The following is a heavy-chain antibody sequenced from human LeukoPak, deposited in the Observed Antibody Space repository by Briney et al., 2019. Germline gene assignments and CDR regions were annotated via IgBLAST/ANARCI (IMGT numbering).Heavy chain of an antibody. V-gene: IGHV1-2*02. CDR1: GYTFTSYG. J-gene: IGHJ4*02. Sequence: ASVKVSCKASGYTFTSYGISWVRQAPGQGLEWMGWINPNSGGTNYAQKFQGRVTMTRDTSISTAYMELSRLRSDDTAVYYCARTSPPSIGVGYPYYFDYWGQGTLVTVSS. CDR2: INPNSGGT. D-gene: IGHD3-3*01. CDR3: ARTSPPSIGVGYPYYFDY.